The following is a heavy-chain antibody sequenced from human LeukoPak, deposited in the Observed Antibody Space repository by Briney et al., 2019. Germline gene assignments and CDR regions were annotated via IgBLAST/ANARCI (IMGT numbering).Heavy chain of an antibody. V-gene: IGHV3-21*04. CDR2: FSSSSSYI. CDR1: GFTFSTYT. Sequence: GRSLRLSCAASGFTFSTYTMNWVRQAPGKGLEWVSSFSSSSSYIYYADSVRGRFTISRDNAKNSLYLQMNSLRAEDTALYYCAKDIFTMVRGVVDYWGQGTLVTVSS. D-gene: IGHD3-10*01. J-gene: IGHJ4*02. CDR3: AKDIFTMVRGVVDY.